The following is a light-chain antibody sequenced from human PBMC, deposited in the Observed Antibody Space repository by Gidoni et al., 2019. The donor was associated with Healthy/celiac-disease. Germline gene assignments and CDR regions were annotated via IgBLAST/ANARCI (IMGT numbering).Light chain of an antibody. CDR2: AAS. CDR3: QQSYSTPQT. CDR1: QSSSSY. Sequence: DLQITLSPSSLSASGGYRVTITCLASQSSSSYLNWYQQKPGKAPKLLIYAASSLESGVPSRFSGSGSGTDFTLTISSLQPEDFATYYCQQSYSTPQTFGGGTKVEIK. J-gene: IGKJ4*02. V-gene: IGKV1-39*01.